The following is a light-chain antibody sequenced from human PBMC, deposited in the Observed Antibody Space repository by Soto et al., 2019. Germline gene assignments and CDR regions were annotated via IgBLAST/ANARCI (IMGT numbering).Light chain of an antibody. CDR1: QNIKTY. CDR2: GAT. CDR3: QQSYSSPLT. J-gene: IGKJ4*01. Sequence: DIQMTQSPSSLSASLGDKVTITCRASQNIKTYLNWFRQKPGKAPNLLMYGATTLESGVPPRFSGSVSGTDFTLTIRNLQPEDVATYYCQQSYSSPLTFGGGTKVEI. V-gene: IGKV1-39*01.